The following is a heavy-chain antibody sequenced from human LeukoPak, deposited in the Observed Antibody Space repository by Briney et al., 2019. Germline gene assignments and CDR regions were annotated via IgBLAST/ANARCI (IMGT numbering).Heavy chain of an antibody. Sequence: ASVKVSCKASGYTFINYYMHWVRQAPGQGLEWMGIIDPSAGGTSYAQKFQGRVSMTRDMSTRTVYMELRSLRSDDTAVYYCAFSSYYLQGNYYYMDVWGKGTTVTVSS. V-gene: IGHV1-46*01. CDR2: IDPSAGGT. J-gene: IGHJ6*03. CDR3: AFSSYYLQGNYYYMDV. CDR1: GYTFINYY. D-gene: IGHD1-26*01.